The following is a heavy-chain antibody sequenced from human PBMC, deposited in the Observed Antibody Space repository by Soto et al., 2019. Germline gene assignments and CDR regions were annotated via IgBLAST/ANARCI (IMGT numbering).Heavy chain of an antibody. CDR3: ARNSAGIAARPLGY. J-gene: IGHJ4*02. D-gene: IGHD6-6*01. V-gene: IGHV4-34*01. CDR2: INHSGST. CDR1: GGSFSGYY. Sequence: PSETLSLTCAVYGGSFSGYYLSWIRQPPGKGLEWIGEINHSGSTNYNPSLKSRVTISVDTSKNQFSLKLSSVTAADTAVYYCARNSAGIAARPLGYWGQGTLVTVYS.